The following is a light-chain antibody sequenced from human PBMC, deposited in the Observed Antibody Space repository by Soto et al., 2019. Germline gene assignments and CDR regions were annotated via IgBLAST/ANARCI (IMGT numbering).Light chain of an antibody. V-gene: IGKV3-11*01. CDR2: DAS. J-gene: IGKJ2*01. CDR1: QSVGSS. CDR3: QRRTNWPS. Sequence: EIVMTQSPATLSLSPEERATLSCRASQSVGSSLAWYQQKPGQAPRLLISDASNRATGIPARFSGSGSGTDFTLTISSLETEDFAVYFCQRRTNWPSFGQGTKLEIK.